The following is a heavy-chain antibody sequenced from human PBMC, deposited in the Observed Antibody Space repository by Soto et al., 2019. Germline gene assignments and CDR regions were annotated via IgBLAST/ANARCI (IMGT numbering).Heavy chain of an antibody. CDR1: GFTFTSYA. D-gene: IGHD6-19*01. CDR2: ISSNGGST. V-gene: IGHV3-64*01. Sequence: EVQLVESGGGLVQPGGSLRLSCAASGFTFTSYAMHWVRQAPGKGLEYVSAISSNGGSTYYANSVKGRFTISRDNSKNTLYLQMGSLRAEDMAVYYWARQWLDSYYFDYWGQGTLVTVSS. J-gene: IGHJ4*02. CDR3: ARQWLDSYYFDY.